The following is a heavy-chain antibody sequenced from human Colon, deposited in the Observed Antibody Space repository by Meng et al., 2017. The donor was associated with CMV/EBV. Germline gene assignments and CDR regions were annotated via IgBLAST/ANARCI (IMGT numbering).Heavy chain of an antibody. Sequence: KAAGDTFTDYYIHWVGQAPGQGLEWMGRVNLYSGGTDYAQNFQGRVTMTWDASISTAYMVLTWLTSDDTAIYYCARGGERGHQTLDPWGQGALVTVSS. D-gene: IGHD1-1*01. CDR3: ARGGERGHQTLDP. V-gene: IGHV1-2*06. CDR2: VNLYSGGT. CDR1: GDTFTDYY. J-gene: IGHJ5*02.